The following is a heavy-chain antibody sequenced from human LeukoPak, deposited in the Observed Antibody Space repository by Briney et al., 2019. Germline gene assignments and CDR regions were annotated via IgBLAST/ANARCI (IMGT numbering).Heavy chain of an antibody. D-gene: IGHD6-19*01. J-gene: IGHJ4*02. CDR2: ISSSSNYI. V-gene: IGHV3-21*01. CDR3: ARGTLGAWGW. CDR1: GFTFSSYD. Sequence: GGSLRLSCAASGFTFSSYDMNWVRQAPGKGLEWVSSISSSSNYIHYADSVKGRFTISRDNAKNSLYLRMNSLRAEDTAVYFCARGTLGAWGWWGQGTLVTVSS.